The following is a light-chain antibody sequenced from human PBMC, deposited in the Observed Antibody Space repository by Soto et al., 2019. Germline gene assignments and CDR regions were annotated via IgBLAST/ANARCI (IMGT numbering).Light chain of an antibody. J-gene: IGKJ5*01. Sequence: DIQMTQSPSSLSASVGDRVTITCRTSQGISNFLAWYQQKPGKVPKLLIPAGSTLQSGVPYRFSGSGSGTDFALTITSLQPEDVATYYCQKYSSVITFGQGTRLEI. V-gene: IGKV1-27*01. CDR2: AGS. CDR1: QGISNF. CDR3: QKYSSVIT.